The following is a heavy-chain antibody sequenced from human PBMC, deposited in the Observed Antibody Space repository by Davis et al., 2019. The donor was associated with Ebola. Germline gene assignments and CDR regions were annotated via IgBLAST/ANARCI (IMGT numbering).Heavy chain of an antibody. J-gene: IGHJ4*02. CDR1: GYTFTSYA. Sequence: AASVKVSCKASGYTFTSYAMHWVRQAPGQRLEWMGWINAGNGNTKYSQKFQGRVTITRDTSASTAYMELSSLRSEDTAVYYCARDNLGYCSGGSCYSSWGQGTLVTVSS. V-gene: IGHV1-3*01. CDR3: ARDNLGYCSGGSCYSS. D-gene: IGHD2-15*01. CDR2: INAGNGNT.